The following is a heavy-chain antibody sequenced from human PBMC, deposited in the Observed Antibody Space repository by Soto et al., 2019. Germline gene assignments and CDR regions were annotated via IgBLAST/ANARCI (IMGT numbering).Heavy chain of an antibody. D-gene: IGHD4-17*01. Sequence: SETLSLTCGVSSGSISSSNWWSWVRQPPGKGLEWIGEIYHSGSTNYNPSLKSRVTISVDKSKNQFSLKLSSVTAADTAVYYCARGSTVTTYVNWFDPWGQGTLVTVSS. CDR2: IYHSGST. V-gene: IGHV4-4*02. CDR3: ARGSTVTTYVNWFDP. CDR1: SGSISSSNW. J-gene: IGHJ5*02.